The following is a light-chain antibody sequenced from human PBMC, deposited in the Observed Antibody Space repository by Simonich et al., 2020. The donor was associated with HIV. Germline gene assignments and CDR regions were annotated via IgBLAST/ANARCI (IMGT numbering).Light chain of an antibody. CDR1: ISDVGSYNL. V-gene: IGLV2-23*01. J-gene: IGLJ2*01. Sequence: QSALTQPASVSGSPGKSFTISCTGTISDVGSYNLVSWYKQHPVKSPKLIIFEGSKRPSGVSNRFSGSKSGNTASLTISGLQAEDEADYYCCSYAGRSTLVFGGGTKLTVL. CDR3: CSYAGRSTLV. CDR2: EGS.